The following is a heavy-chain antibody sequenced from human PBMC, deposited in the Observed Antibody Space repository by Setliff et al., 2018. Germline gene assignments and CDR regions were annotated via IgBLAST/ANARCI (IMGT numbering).Heavy chain of an antibody. D-gene: IGHD3-10*01. CDR1: GFIFINYW. Sequence: PGGSLRLSCAASGFIFINYWMTWIRQAPGKGPEWVANIKQDGSEKYYVASVKGRFTISRDNTKNSLYLQMNSLRVEDTAVYYCAAGRGRTWFDPWGQGTLVTVSS. V-gene: IGHV3-7*03. CDR3: AAGRGRTWFDP. CDR2: IKQDGSEK. J-gene: IGHJ5*02.